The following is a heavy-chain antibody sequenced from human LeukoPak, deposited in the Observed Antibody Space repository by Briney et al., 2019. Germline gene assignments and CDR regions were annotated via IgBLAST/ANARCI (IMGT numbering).Heavy chain of an antibody. V-gene: IGHV3-30*02. J-gene: IGHJ6*03. CDR1: GFTFSSYA. Sequence: PGGSLRLSCAASGFTFSSYAMNWVRQAPGKGLEWVAFIRYDGSNKYYADSVKGRFTISRDNSKNTLYLQMNSLRAEDTAVYYCAKARGASARILWFGEPRLYYMDVWGKGTTVTISS. CDR2: IRYDGSNK. D-gene: IGHD3-10*01. CDR3: AKARGASARILWFGEPRLYYMDV.